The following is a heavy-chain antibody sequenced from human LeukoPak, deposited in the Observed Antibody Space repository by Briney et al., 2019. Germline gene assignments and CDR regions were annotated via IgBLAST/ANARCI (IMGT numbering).Heavy chain of an antibody. CDR1: GGTFSSYA. J-gene: IGHJ4*02. CDR2: IIPIFGTA. V-gene: IGHV1-69*13. Sequence: GASVKVSCKVPGGTFSSYAISWVRQAPGQGLEWMGGIIPIFGTANYAQKFQGRVTITADESTSTAYMELSSLRSEDTAVYYCARVGYSGYDYLFDYWGQGTLVTVSS. CDR3: ARVGYSGYDYLFDY. D-gene: IGHD5-12*01.